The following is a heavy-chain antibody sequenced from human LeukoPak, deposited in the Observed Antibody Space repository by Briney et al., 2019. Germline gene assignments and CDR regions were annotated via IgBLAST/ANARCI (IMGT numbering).Heavy chain of an antibody. J-gene: IGHJ4*02. CDR2: MSANSGNT. CDR1: GYTFINYD. Sequence: ASVKVSCKTSGYTFINYDINWVRQATGQGLEWLGWMSANSGNTGYAQKFQGRVSMTRATSISTAYLELSSLRSGDTAVYYCARVGEVAARPDPSLYYFDYWGQGTLVTVSS. CDR3: ARVGEVAARPDPSLYYFDY. D-gene: IGHD6-6*01. V-gene: IGHV1-8*01.